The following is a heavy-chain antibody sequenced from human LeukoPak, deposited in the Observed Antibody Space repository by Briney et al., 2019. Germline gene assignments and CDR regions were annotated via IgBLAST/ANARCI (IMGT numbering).Heavy chain of an antibody. CDR2: IYYSGST. J-gene: IGHJ3*02. CDR3: ARAIEPGRAFDI. CDR1: GGSISSSSYY. Sequence: SETLSLTCTVSGGSISSSSYYWGWIRQPPGKGLEWIGSIYYSGSTYYNPSLKSRVTISVDTSKNQFSLKLSSVTAADTAVYYCARAIEPGRAFDIWGQGTMVTVSS. D-gene: IGHD1-14*01. V-gene: IGHV4-39*07.